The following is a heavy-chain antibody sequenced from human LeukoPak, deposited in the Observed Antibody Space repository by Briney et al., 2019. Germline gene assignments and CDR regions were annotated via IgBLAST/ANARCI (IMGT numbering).Heavy chain of an antibody. CDR1: GGSISSSNW. CDR3: ARDGVVGATLGH. J-gene: IGHJ1*01. D-gene: IGHD1-26*01. V-gene: IGHV4-4*02. CDR2: IYHSGST. Sequence: SETLSLTCAVSGGSISSSNWWSWVRQPPGKGLEWIREIYHSGSTNYNPSLKSRVTISVDKSKNQFSLKLSSMAAADTAVYYCARDGVVGATLGHWGQGTLVTVSS.